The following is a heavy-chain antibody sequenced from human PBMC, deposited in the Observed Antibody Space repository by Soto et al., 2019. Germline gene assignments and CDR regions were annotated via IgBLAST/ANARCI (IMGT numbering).Heavy chain of an antibody. J-gene: IGHJ5*02. CDR2: INHSGST. Sequence: QVQLQQWGAGLLKPSETLSLTCAVYGGSFSGYYWSWIRQPPGKGLEWIGEINHSGSTNYNPSLKSRVTISVDTSKNQFSLKLSSVTAADTAVYYCASRVAGTYWFDPWGQGTLVTVSS. CDR1: GGSFSGYY. CDR3: ASRVAGTYWFDP. V-gene: IGHV4-34*01. D-gene: IGHD6-19*01.